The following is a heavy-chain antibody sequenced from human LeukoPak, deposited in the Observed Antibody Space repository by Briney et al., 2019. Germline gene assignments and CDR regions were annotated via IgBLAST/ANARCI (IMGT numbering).Heavy chain of an antibody. CDR1: GFTCSSCW. J-gene: IGHJ5*02. V-gene: IGHV3-7*01. CDR2: VNEDGTAK. Sequence: GGSLRLSCAVSGFTCSSCWMNWVRQAPGKGLEWVATVNEDGTAKFYVDSVKGRFTIFRDNTRSSLDLQMNSLTVEDTAMYYYEAPATAWGQGTLVTVSS. CDR3: EAPATA.